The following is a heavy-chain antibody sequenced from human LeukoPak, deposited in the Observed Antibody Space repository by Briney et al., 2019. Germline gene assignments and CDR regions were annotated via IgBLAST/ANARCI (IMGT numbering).Heavy chain of an antibody. CDR2: ISSNGGST. J-gene: IGHJ4*02. CDR1: GFAFNNYA. Sequence: GGSLRLSCAASGFAFNNYAMHWVGQAPGKALEYVSAISSNGGSTYYANSVKGRFTISRDNSKNTLYLQMGSLRAEDMAVYYCARSESGRWLQLGYWGQGTLVTVSS. V-gene: IGHV3-64*01. D-gene: IGHD5-24*01. CDR3: ARSESGRWLQLGY.